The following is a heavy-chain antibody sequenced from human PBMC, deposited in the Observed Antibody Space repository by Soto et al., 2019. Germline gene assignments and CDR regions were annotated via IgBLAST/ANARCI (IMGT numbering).Heavy chain of an antibody. V-gene: IGHV3-66*01. Sequence: EVQLVESGGGLVQPGGSLRLSCAASGFTASNNYMNWVRQAPGKGLEWVSVIYSGGDTYYADSVKGRFTISRDNSKNTLSLQMNSLRAEDTAIYYCATHPSSGYWGQGTLVTVSS. CDR1: GFTASNNY. J-gene: IGHJ4*02. D-gene: IGHD6-25*01. CDR2: IYSGGDT. CDR3: ATHPSSGY.